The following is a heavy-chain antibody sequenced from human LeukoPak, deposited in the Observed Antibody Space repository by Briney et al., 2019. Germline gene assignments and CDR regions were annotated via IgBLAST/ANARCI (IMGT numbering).Heavy chain of an antibody. J-gene: IGHJ4*02. V-gene: IGHV3-43*02. Sequence: GSLRLSCAASGFAFDAHAMNWVRQAPGKPLEWVSLISGDGGTTHYADSVRGRFTISRDNSRNSLYLQMKSLTTEDTALYYCAKRSGSPHNFDYWGRGTLVTVSS. D-gene: IGHD1-14*01. CDR3: AKRSGSPHNFDY. CDR2: ISGDGGTT. CDR1: GFAFDAHA.